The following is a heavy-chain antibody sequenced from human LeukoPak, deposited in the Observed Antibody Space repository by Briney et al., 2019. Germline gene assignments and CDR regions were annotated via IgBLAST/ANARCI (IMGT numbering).Heavy chain of an antibody. CDR1: GYTFTSYG. V-gene: IGHV1-18*01. CDR2: ISAYNGNT. CDR3: ARDASGEYYYDSSGYYRLPHYFDY. J-gene: IGHJ4*02. D-gene: IGHD3-22*01. Sequence: ASVKVSCKASGYTFTSYGISWVRLAPGQGLEWMGWISAYNGNTNYAQKLQGRVTMTTDTSTSTAYTELRSLRSDDTAVYYCARDASGEYYYDSSGYYRLPHYFDYWGQGTLVTVSS.